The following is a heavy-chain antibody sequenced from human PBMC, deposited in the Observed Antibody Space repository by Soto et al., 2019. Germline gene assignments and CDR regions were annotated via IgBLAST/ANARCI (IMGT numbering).Heavy chain of an antibody. J-gene: IGHJ3*02. V-gene: IGHV1-18*01. CDR2: ISAYNGNT. D-gene: IGHD2-8*01. Sequence: QVQLVQSGGEVKKHGASVKVSCKASGYRFTSYGFSWVRQAPGQGLEWMGWISAYNGNTNYAQNFQGRVTMTRDTSTSTANMELRSLRSDDTAVYYCARMLGDAFDIWGPGTMVTVSS. CDR3: ARMLGDAFDI. CDR1: GYRFTSYG.